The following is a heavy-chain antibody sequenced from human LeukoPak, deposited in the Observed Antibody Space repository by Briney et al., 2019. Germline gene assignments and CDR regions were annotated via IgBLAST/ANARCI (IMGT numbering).Heavy chain of an antibody. CDR3: ARLSGAGFSYYYYMDV. D-gene: IGHD3-10*01. CDR1: GYTFTGYY. J-gene: IGHJ6*03. Sequence: ASVKVSCKASGYTFTGYYMHWVRQAPGQGLEWMGWINPNSGGTNYAQKFQGRVTMTRDTSIRTAYMELSRLRSDDTAVYYCARLSGAGFSYYYYMDVWGKGTTVTVSS. CDR2: INPNSGGT. V-gene: IGHV1-2*02.